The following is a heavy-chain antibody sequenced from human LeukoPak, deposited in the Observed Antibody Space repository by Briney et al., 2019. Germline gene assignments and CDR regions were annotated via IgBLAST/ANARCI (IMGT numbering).Heavy chain of an antibody. CDR2: ISYDGSNK. V-gene: IGHV3-30*03. CDR3: ARDSSYRYTNWFDP. D-gene: IGHD3-16*02. Sequence: PGGSLRLSCAASGFTFSSYGMHWVRQAPGKGLEWVAVISYDGSNKYYADSVKGRFTISRDNAKNSLYLQMNSLRAEDTAVYYCARDSSYRYTNWFDPWGQGTLVTVSS. J-gene: IGHJ5*02. CDR1: GFTFSSYG.